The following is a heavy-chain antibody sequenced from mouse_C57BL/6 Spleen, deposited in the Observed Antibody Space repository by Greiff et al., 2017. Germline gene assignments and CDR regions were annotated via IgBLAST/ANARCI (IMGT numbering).Heavy chain of an antibody. Sequence: QVQLQQSGAELVKPGASVKISCKASGYAFSSYWMNWVKQRPGQGLEWIGQIYPGDGSTNYNGKFKGKATLTADKSSSTAYMLFSSLTSEDSAVYFCARDYGSSPYFDYWGQGTTLTVSS. CDR2: IYPGDGST. D-gene: IGHD1-1*01. J-gene: IGHJ2*01. CDR3: ARDYGSSPYFDY. CDR1: GYAFSSYW. V-gene: IGHV1-80*01.